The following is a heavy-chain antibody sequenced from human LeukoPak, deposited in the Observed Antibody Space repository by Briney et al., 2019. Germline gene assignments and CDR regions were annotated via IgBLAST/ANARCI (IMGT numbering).Heavy chain of an antibody. CDR1: GYTFTGYY. Sequence: GSLKVSSKASGYTFTGYYMHWGRLTPGQGLEWRGIINPSGGSTSYDQKLQSRVTMTRDTSKSTVSMELSSVSSEDTAVYYCASARQYYYGMDVWGQGTTVTVSS. V-gene: IGHV1-46*01. CDR2: INPSGGST. J-gene: IGHJ6*02. CDR3: ASARQYYYGMDV.